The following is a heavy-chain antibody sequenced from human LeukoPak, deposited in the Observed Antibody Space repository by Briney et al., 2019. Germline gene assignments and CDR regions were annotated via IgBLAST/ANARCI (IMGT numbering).Heavy chain of an antibody. Sequence: PGGSLRLSCAASGFTFSSYWMSWVRQAPGKGLEWVANIKQDGSGKYYVDSVKGRFTISRDNAKNSLYLQMNSLRAEDTAVYYCARFAPAATPRTYYYYYYMDVWGKGTTVTVSS. V-gene: IGHV3-7*01. D-gene: IGHD2-15*01. J-gene: IGHJ6*03. CDR3: ARFAPAATPRTYYYYYYMDV. CDR1: GFTFSSYW. CDR2: IKQDGSGK.